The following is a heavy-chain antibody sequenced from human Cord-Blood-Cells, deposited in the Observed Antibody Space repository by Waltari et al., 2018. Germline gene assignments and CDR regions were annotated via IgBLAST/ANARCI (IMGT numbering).Heavy chain of an antibody. J-gene: IGHJ3*02. Sequence: QVQLQQWGAGLLKPSETLSLTCAVYGGSFGGYYWSWIRQPPGKGLEWIGEINHSGSTNYNPSLKSRVTISVDTSKNQFSLKLSSVTAADTAVYYCARLAVAGTGDAFDIWGQGTMVTDSS. V-gene: IGHV4-34*01. CDR3: ARLAVAGTGDAFDI. CDR1: GGSFGGYY. D-gene: IGHD6-19*01. CDR2: INHSGST.